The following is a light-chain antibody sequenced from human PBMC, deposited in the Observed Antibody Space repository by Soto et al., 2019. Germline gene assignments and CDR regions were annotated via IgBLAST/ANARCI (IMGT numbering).Light chain of an antibody. CDR1: QSVSSY. V-gene: IGKV3-11*01. CDR2: DAS. CDR3: QQRSNWPPALT. J-gene: IGKJ5*01. Sequence: EIVFTQAPATPSFSPGERATPSSQALQSVSSYLAWYQQKPGQAPRLLIYDASNRATGIPARFSGSGSGTDFTLTISSLEPEDFAVYYCQQRSNWPPALTFGQGTRLEIK.